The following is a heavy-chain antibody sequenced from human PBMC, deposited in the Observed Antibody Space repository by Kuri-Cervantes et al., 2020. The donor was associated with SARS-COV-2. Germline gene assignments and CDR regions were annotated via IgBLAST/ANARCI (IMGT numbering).Heavy chain of an antibody. CDR1: GFTFIDYH. V-gene: IGHV1-18*04. Sequence: ASVKVSCKASGFTFIDYHIHWVRQAPGQGLEWMGWISAYNGVTFFAHNFQGRVTMTVDASTSTAYMEVRSLRSDDTAVYYCARDPCGIDCWRRLDYWGQGTLVTVSS. CDR3: ARDPCGIDCWRRLDY. J-gene: IGHJ4*02. CDR2: ISAYNGVT. D-gene: IGHD2-21*01.